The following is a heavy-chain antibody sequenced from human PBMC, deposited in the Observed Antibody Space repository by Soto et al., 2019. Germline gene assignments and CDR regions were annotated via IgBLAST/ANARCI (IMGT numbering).Heavy chain of an antibody. V-gene: IGHV3-7*01. Sequence: GGSLRLSCAASGFTFSNYWMTWVRQAPGKGLEWVAYIKQDGSEKYYVDSVTGRCTISRDNAKNSLHLQMGSLRVEDTAFYYCARVAGTTGGAFGVWGLGTMVTVSS. CDR1: GFTFSNYW. D-gene: IGHD1-7*01. CDR2: IKQDGSEK. CDR3: ARVAGTTGGAFGV. J-gene: IGHJ3*01.